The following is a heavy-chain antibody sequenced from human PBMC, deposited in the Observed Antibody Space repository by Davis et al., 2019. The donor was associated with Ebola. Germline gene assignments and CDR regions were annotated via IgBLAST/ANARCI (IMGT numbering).Heavy chain of an antibody. D-gene: IGHD1-14*01. J-gene: IGHJ2*01. CDR2: IYSGGST. V-gene: IGHV3-66*02. CDR1: GFTFSSYW. Sequence: GESLKISCAASGFTFSSYWMSWVRQAPGKGLEWVSVIYSGGSTYYADSVKGRFTISRDNSKNTLYLQMSSLRAEDTAVYYCARDLPGGDWYFDLWGRGTLVTVSS. CDR3: ARDLPGGDWYFDL.